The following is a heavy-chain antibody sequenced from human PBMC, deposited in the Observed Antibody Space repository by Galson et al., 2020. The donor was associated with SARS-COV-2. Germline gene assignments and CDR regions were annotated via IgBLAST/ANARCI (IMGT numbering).Heavy chain of an antibody. V-gene: IGHV4-39*01. CDR1: GGSISSSSYY. D-gene: IGHD3-3*01. CDR3: ARLRLQRPGSRITIFGGKRYYFDY. J-gene: IGHJ4*02. Sequence: SETLSLTRTVSGGSISSSSYYWGWIRQPPGKGLEWIGSIYYSGSTYYNPSLKSRVTISVDTSKNQFSLKLSSVTAADTAVYYCARLRLQRPGSRITIFGGKRYYFDYWGQGTLVTVSS. CDR2: IYYSGST.